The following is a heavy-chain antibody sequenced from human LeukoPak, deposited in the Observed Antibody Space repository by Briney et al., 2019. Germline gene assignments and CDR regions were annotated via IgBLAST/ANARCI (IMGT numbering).Heavy chain of an antibody. J-gene: IGHJ1*01. V-gene: IGHV3-21*01. CDR1: GFTFSSYS. CDR2: ISSSSSYI. D-gene: IGHD3-22*01. Sequence: GGSLRLSCAASGFTFSSYSMTWVRQAPGKGLEWVSSISSSSSYIYYADSVKGRFTISRDNAKNSLYLQMNSLRAEDTAVYYCARDYYDSSGYYPEYFQHWGQGTLVTVSS. CDR3: ARDYYDSSGYYPEYFQH.